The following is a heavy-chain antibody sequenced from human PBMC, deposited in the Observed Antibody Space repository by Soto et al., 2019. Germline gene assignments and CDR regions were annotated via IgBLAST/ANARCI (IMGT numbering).Heavy chain of an antibody. J-gene: IGHJ5*02. CDR2: IYYSGST. CDR3: ARGVLANWGPENWFDP. D-gene: IGHD7-27*01. Sequence: SETLSLTCTVSGDSIRSGNHYWSWIRQPPGKGLEWIGYIYYSGSTYYSPSLKSRVAISVDTSQNQFSLRLSSVTAADTAVYYCARGVLANWGPENWFDPWGQGTLVTVSS. V-gene: IGHV4-30-4*01. CDR1: GDSIRSGNHY.